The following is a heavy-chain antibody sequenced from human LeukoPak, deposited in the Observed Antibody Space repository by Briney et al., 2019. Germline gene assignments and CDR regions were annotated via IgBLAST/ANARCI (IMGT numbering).Heavy chain of an antibody. D-gene: IGHD6-13*01. CDR2: INHSGST. V-gene: IGHV4-34*01. CDR3: AREGGIAAAVLYYFDY. CDR1: GGSFSGYY. Sequence: SETLSLTCAVYGGSFSGYYWSWIRQPPGKGLEWIGEINHSGSTNFNPSLKSRVTISVDTSKNRFSLKLSSVTAADTAVYYCAREGGIAAAVLYYFDYWGQGTLVTVSS. J-gene: IGHJ4*02.